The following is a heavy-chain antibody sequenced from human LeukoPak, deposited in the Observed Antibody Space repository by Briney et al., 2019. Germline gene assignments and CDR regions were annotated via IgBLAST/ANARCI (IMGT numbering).Heavy chain of an antibody. CDR2: VSGSGGST. CDR3: ARDYRGGWFDP. J-gene: IGHJ5*02. CDR1: GFTFISYA. Sequence: PGGSLRLSCAASGFTFISYAMSWVRQAPGKELEWVSAVSGSGGSTYYADSVKGRFTISRDNSKNTLYLQMNSLRAEDTAVYYCARDYRGGWFDPWGQGTLVTVSS. V-gene: IGHV3-23*01.